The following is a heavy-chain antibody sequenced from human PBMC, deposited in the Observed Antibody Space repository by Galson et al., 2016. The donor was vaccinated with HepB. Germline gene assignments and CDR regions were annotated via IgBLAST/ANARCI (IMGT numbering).Heavy chain of an antibody. J-gene: IGHJ4*02. V-gene: IGHV3-23*01. CDR1: QFGFNSYA. D-gene: IGHD5-24*01. CDR3: ARLRDGKIWFLDQ. Sequence: SLRLSSAVSQFGFNSYALAWVRQTPGRGLEWVSTIGGSGVSTYYADSVQGRFSISRDNSKSTLYLQMNSLRAEDTAVYYCARLRDGKIWFLDQWGQGTLVTVSS. CDR2: IGGSGVST.